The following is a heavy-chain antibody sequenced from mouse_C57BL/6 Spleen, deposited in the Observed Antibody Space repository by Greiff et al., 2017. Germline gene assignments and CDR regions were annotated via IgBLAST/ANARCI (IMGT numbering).Heavy chain of an antibody. J-gene: IGHJ3*01. CDR1: GFSLTSYG. CDR2: IWRGGST. Sequence: QVQLKESGPGLVQPSQSLSITCTVSGFSLTSYGVHWVRQSPGKGLEWLGVIWRGGSTDYNAAYMSRLSITKDNSKGQVFFKMNSLQADDTAIYYCAGYYYGSSWFAYWGQGTLVTVSA. D-gene: IGHD1-1*01. CDR3: AGYYYGSSWFAY. V-gene: IGHV2-5*01.